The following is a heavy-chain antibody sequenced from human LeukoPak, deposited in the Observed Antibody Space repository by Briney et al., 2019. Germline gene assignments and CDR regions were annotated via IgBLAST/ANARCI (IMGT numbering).Heavy chain of an antibody. CDR2: IYTSGST. D-gene: IGHD4-17*01. CDR1: GGSISSYY. Sequence: TTSETLSLTCTVSGGSISSYYWSWIRQPAGKGLERIGRIYTSGSTNYNPSLKSRVTMSVDTSKNQFSLKLSSVTAADTAVYYCARIYGDLPGYYYMDVWGKGTTVTISS. J-gene: IGHJ6*03. V-gene: IGHV4-4*07. CDR3: ARIYGDLPGYYYMDV.